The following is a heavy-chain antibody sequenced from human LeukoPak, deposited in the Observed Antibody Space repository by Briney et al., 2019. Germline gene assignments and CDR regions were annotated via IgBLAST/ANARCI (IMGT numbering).Heavy chain of an antibody. CDR1: GFTFDDYG. CDR3: ARAYSYGYGYFDH. CDR2: INWNGDTT. V-gene: IGHV3-20*04. Sequence: GGSLRLSCAASGFTFDDYGMSWVRQVPGKGLEWVSGINWNGDTTTYGDSVKGRFTISRDSVKKSLYLQMNSLRAEDTAFYYCARAYSYGYGYFDHWGQGTLVTVSS. J-gene: IGHJ4*02. D-gene: IGHD5-18*01.